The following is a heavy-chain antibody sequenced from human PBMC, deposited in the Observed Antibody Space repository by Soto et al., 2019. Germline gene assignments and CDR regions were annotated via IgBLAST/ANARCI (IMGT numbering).Heavy chain of an antibody. CDR1: GFTVSSNY. CDR2: IYSGGST. J-gene: IGHJ3*01. V-gene: IGHV3-53*04. Sequence: GGSLRLSCAASGFTVSSNYMSWVRQAPGKGLEWVSVIYSGGSTYYADSVKGRFTISRHNSKNTLYLQMNSLRAEDTAVYYCATFSPGGEQWLVQGWGQGTMVTVSS. CDR3: ATFSPGGEQWLVQG. D-gene: IGHD6-19*01.